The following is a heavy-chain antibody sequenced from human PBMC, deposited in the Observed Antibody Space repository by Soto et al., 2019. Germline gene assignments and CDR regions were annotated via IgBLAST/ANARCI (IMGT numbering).Heavy chain of an antibody. Sequence: EVQLVESGGDLVQPGGSLRLSCAASGFTFSSYWMHWVRQAPGKGLVWVSRINSDGSSRSYAESVKGRFTVSRDNAENTLYLQMNSPRGEDTAVYYCARSYSGWFGELSWGQGTLVTVSS. CDR3: ARSYSGWFGELS. V-gene: IGHV3-74*01. CDR1: GFTFSSYW. D-gene: IGHD3-10*01. J-gene: IGHJ5*02. CDR2: INSDGSSR.